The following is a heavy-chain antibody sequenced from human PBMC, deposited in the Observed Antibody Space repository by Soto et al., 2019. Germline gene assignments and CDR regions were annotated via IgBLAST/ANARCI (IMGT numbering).Heavy chain of an antibody. V-gene: IGHV1-46*01. J-gene: IGHJ4*01. Sequence: QVQLVQSGAEVKKPGASVKISCKASGYTFIHYYIHWVRQAPGQGLEWMAIINPNGGSTNYAQKFQGRVTVTSDTSTTTVSMELNSLESDDTAVYFCARSLLQGDFWGHGTRVTVSS. CDR2: INPNGGST. CDR1: GYTFIHYY. D-gene: IGHD2-21*01. CDR3: ARSLLQGDF.